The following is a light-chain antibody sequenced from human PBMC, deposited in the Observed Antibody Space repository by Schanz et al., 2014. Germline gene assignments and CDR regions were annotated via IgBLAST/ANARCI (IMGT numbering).Light chain of an antibody. CDR1: ESLAYFDGNTY. J-gene: IGKJ1*01. CDR2: RVS. Sequence: EVLMTQSPLSLPVTLGQAATISCRSAESLAYFDGNTYLSWYHQRPGQSPRRIIYRVSRRDSRVPDRFSGSGSATDFTLKITSLEAADVDVYYYMQCSHWPKTFGQGTRVDIK. V-gene: IGKV2-30*01. CDR3: MQCSHWPKT.